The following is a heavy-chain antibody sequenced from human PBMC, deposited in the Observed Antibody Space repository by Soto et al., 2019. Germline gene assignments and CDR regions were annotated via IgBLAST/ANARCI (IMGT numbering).Heavy chain of an antibody. J-gene: IGHJ4*02. Sequence: QLQLQESGPGLVKPSETLSLTCTVSGGSISSRDYYWAWIRQPPGKRLEWIGTIYYSGTTFYDPSLKSRFFMSLDTSKNQFSLRLSSVTAADTAVYYCARQARGTTWSDFDYWGQGTLVTVSS. CDR1: GGSISSRDYY. CDR2: IYYSGTT. V-gene: IGHV4-39*01. D-gene: IGHD1-7*01. CDR3: ARQARGTTWSDFDY.